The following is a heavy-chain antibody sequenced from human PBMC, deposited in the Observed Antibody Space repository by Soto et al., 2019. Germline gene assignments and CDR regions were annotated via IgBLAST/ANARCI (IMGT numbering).Heavy chain of an antibody. D-gene: IGHD6-13*01. CDR3: ARSQRQQLVRRNWFDS. V-gene: IGHV4-34*01. J-gene: IGHJ5*01. CDR1: GGSFSNYY. Sequence: TSETLSLTCAVYGGSFSNYYWSWIRQPPGKGLEWIGEINDSGSTNYNPSLKSRVTISVDTSKNQFSLKLNSVTAADTAVYYCARSQRQQLVRRNWFDSWGQGGLVTVSS. CDR2: INDSGST.